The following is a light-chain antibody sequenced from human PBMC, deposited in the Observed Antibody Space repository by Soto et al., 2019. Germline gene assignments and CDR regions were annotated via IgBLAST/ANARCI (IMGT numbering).Light chain of an antibody. CDR1: HGISSY. V-gene: IGKV1-8*01. J-gene: IGKJ4*01. CDR3: QQYYSYPPLT. CDR2: AAS. Sequence: IRMTQSPSSLSTSTGGRGTITCRAGHGISSYLAWYQQKPGKDPKLLIYAASTFQNGVPSMFSRSGSGTDFTLTISCLQSEDFATDYCQQYYSYPPLTFGGGTKVDI.